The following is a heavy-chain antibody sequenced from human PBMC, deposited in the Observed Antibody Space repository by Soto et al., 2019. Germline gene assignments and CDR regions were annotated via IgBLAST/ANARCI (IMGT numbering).Heavy chain of an antibody. CDR2: VNAGNGNT. CDR1: GYTFSTYA. V-gene: IGHV1-3*01. Sequence: QVQLVQSGAEVRKPGASVKVSCKASGYTFSTYAMHWVRQAPGQRLEWLGWVNAGNGNTKYSKKFQGRVTITRDTSASKAYMELSSLSSEDTAVYFCGRGYCTNGVCSRLYYMDVWGKGTTVTVSS. D-gene: IGHD2-8*01. CDR3: GRGYCTNGVCSRLYYMDV. J-gene: IGHJ6*03.